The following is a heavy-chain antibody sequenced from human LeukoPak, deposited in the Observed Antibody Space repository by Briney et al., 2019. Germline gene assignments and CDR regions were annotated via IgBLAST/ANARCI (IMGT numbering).Heavy chain of an antibody. CDR2: ISSSGRTI. D-gene: IGHD3-3*01. Sequence: GGSLRLSCSASTFTFSGYYMSWIRQAPGKGLDWVSYISSSGRTIYYADSVKGRFTISRDNSKNTLYLQMNSLRAEDTAVYYCAKDSIEYYYDFWSGYYTGEYFDYWGQGTLVTVSS. J-gene: IGHJ4*02. CDR1: TFTFSGYY. V-gene: IGHV3-11*01. CDR3: AKDSIEYYYDFWSGYYTGEYFDY.